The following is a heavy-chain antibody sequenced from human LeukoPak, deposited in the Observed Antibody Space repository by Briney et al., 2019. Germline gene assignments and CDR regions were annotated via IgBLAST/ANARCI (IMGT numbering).Heavy chain of an antibody. D-gene: IGHD5-24*01. V-gene: IGHV3-11*01. Sequence: GGSLRLSCAASGFTFSDYYMSWIRQAPGKGPEWVSYISSSGSTIYYADSVKGRFTISRDNAKNSLYLQMNSLRAEDTAVYYCARGSHVEMAPYNWFDPWGQGTLVTVSS. CDR3: ARGSHVEMAPYNWFDP. J-gene: IGHJ5*02. CDR1: GFTFSDYY. CDR2: ISSSGSTI.